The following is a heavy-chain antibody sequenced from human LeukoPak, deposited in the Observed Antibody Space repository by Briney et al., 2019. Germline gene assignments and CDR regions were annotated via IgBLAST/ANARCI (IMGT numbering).Heavy chain of an antibody. CDR1: GYTFTGYY. J-gene: IGHJ6*02. V-gene: IGHV1-2*02. CDR2: INPNSGGT. D-gene: IGHD5-12*01. CDR3: ARMIVATPSPYGMDV. Sequence: ASVKVSCKASGYTFTGYYMHWVRQAPGQGLEWMGWINPNSGGTNYAQKFQGGVTMTRDTSISTAYMELSRLRSDDTAVYYCARMIVATPSPYGMDVWGQGTTVTVSS.